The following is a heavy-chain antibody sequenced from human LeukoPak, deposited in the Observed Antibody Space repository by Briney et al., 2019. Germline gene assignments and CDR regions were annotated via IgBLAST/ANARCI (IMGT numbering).Heavy chain of an antibody. V-gene: IGHV3-23*01. Sequence: PGGSLRLSCVASGFIFSSYAMSWVLQAPGKGLEWVSTISGSGGTTYYADSVKSRFTISRDNSKNTLYLQMNSLRAEDTAVYYCANELYLYHGYFDYWGQGTLVTVSS. D-gene: IGHD2-8*01. CDR2: ISGSGGTT. J-gene: IGHJ4*02. CDR3: ANELYLYHGYFDY. CDR1: GFIFSSYA.